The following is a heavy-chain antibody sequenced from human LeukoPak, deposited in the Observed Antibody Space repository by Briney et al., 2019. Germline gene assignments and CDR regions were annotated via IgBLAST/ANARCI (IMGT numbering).Heavy chain of an antibody. Sequence: GGSLRLSCAVSGFTFSSYAMSWVRQAPGKGLEWVAFIRYDGSNKYYADSVKGRFTISRDNSKNTLYLQMNSLRAEDTAVYYCAKDFARSTQFDPWGQGTLVTVSS. V-gene: IGHV3-30*02. CDR2: IRYDGSNK. CDR1: GFTFSSYA. CDR3: AKDFARSTQFDP. D-gene: IGHD2-2*01. J-gene: IGHJ5*02.